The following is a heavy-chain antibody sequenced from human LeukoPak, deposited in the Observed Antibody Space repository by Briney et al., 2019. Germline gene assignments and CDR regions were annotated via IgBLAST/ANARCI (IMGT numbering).Heavy chain of an antibody. CDR1: GFTFSSYS. CDR2: ISSSSSYI. CDR3: AREVTMVRGVKAFDI. D-gene: IGHD3-10*01. V-gene: IGHV3-21*01. Sequence: GGSLRLSCAASGFTFSSYSMNWVRQAPGKGLEWVSSISSSSSYIYYADSVKGRFTISRDNAKNSLYLQMNSLRAEDTAVYYCAREVTMVRGVKAFDIWGQGTMVTVSS. J-gene: IGHJ3*02.